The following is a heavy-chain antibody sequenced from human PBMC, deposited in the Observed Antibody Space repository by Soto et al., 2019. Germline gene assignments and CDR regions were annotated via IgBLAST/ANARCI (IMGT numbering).Heavy chain of an antibody. CDR1: GFTFSSYA. D-gene: IGHD3-10*01. Sequence: GGSLRLSCAASGFTFSSYAMSWVRPAPGKGLEWVSAISGSGGSTYYADSVKGRFTISRDNSKNTLYLQMNSLRAEDTAVYYCATPTPLRGAMITNINFDFWGQGTPVTVSS. CDR2: ISGSGGST. V-gene: IGHV3-23*01. J-gene: IGHJ4*02. CDR3: ATPTPLRGAMITNINFDF.